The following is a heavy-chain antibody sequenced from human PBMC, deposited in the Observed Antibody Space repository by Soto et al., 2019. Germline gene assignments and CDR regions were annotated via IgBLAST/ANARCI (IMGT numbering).Heavy chain of an antibody. J-gene: IGHJ5*02. CDR3: ASSYCLPSGCYGWFDT. V-gene: IGHV3-74*01. CDR1: GFTLSSYW. Sequence: GGSLRLSCAASGFTLSSYWMHWVRQAPGKGLVWVARINGDGRTTSYADSVRGRFNISRDNAKNMIYLQMNSLSADDTAVYYSASSYCLPSGCYGWFDTWGQGAQVTVSS. CDR2: INGDGRTT. D-gene: IGHD6-25*01.